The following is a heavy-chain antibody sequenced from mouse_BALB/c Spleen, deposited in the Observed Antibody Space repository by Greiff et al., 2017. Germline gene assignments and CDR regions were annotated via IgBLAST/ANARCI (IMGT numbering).Heavy chain of an antibody. J-gene: IGHJ4*01. CDR2: INPSNGGT. Sequence: VQLKQSGAELVKPGASVKLSCKASGYTFTSYYMYWVKQRPGQGLEWIGEINPSNGGTNFNEKFKSKATLTVDKSSSTAYMQLSSLTSEDSAVYYCTRGGLSSAMDYWGQGTSVTVSS. CDR3: TRGGLSSAMDY. CDR1: GYTFTSYY. V-gene: IGHV1S81*02.